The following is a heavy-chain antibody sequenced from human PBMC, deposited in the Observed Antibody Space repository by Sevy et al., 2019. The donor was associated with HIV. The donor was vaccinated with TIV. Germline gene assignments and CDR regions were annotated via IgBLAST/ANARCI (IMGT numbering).Heavy chain of an antibody. CDR1: GGSISSFY. D-gene: IGHD6-19*01. CDR3: ARAGRSTDWGMDV. V-gene: IGHV4-59*01. J-gene: IGHJ6*02. CDR2: IYDSETT. Sequence: SETLSLTCTVSGGSISSFYWSWIRQPPGKGLEYIGYIYDSETTNYNPSLKSRVTISVDTSKNQFSLKLSSVTAADTAVYYCARAGRSTDWGMDVWGQGTTVTVSS.